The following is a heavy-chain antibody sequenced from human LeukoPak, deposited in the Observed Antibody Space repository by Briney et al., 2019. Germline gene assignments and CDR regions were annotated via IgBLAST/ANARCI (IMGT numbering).Heavy chain of an antibody. CDR1: GFTFSNFG. CDR3: VKEHCSSTSCFYFDY. D-gene: IGHD2-2*01. Sequence: GGSLRLFCSASGFTFSNFGMHWVRQAPGKGLEYVSAISGDGGSTHYADSVKGRFTISRDNSKNTLYLQMTSLKAEDTAVYYCVKEHCSSTSCFYFDYWGQGTLVTVSS. CDR2: ISGDGGST. V-gene: IGHV3-64D*06. J-gene: IGHJ4*02.